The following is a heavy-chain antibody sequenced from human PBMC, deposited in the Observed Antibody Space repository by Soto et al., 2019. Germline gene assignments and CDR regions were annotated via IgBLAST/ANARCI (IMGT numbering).Heavy chain of an antibody. D-gene: IGHD6-13*01. CDR1: GYSFSGYY. Sequence: ASVKVSCKASGYSFSGYYIQWVRQAPGQGPEWLGWIYPNTETTDSSKKFQGRVTMTSDMSTRTVYMGLRDLRSDDTAVYYCVSLQTSRWPGVHWGQGTLVTVSS. J-gene: IGHJ4*02. CDR3: VSLQTSRWPGVH. V-gene: IGHV1-2*02. CDR2: IYPNTETT.